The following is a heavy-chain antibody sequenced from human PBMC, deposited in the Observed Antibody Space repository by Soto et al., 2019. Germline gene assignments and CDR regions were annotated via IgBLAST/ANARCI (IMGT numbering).Heavy chain of an antibody. D-gene: IGHD5-18*01. CDR3: ARDQGYSYGPFDY. Sequence: QPGGSLRLSCAASGFTFSSYSMNWVRQAPGKGLEWVSYISSSSSTIYYADSVKGRFTISRDNAKNSLYLQMNSLRAEDTAVYYCARDQGYSYGPFDYWGLGTQVNVS. J-gene: IGHJ4*02. CDR2: ISSSSSTI. V-gene: IGHV3-48*01. CDR1: GFTFSSYS.